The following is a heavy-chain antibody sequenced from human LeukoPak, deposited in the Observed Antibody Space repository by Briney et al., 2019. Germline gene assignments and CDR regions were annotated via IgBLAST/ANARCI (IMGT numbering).Heavy chain of an antibody. V-gene: IGHV1-18*01. CDR2: ISAYNGNT. Sequence: ASVKVSCKASGYTFTSYDINWVRQATGQGLEWMGWISAYNGNTNYAQKLQGRVTMTTDTSTSTAYMELRSLRSDDTAVYYCARSKRTYYYDSSGYESWGQGTLVTVSS. D-gene: IGHD3-22*01. J-gene: IGHJ5*02. CDR3: ARSKRTYYYDSSGYES. CDR1: GYTFTSYD.